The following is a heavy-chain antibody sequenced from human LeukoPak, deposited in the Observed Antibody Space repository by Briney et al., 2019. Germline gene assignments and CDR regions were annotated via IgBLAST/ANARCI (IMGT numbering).Heavy chain of an antibody. J-gene: IGHJ5*02. CDR1: GGSISSSSYY. V-gene: IGHV4-39*07. CDR3: ARDRPLTFGVGNNWFDP. Sequence: SETLSLTCTVSGGSISSSSYYWGWIRQPPGKGLEWIGSIYYSGSTYYHPSLKSRVTISVDTSKNQFSLKLSSVTAADTAVYYCARDRPLTFGVGNNWFDPWGQGTLVTVSS. D-gene: IGHD3-3*01. CDR2: IYYSGST.